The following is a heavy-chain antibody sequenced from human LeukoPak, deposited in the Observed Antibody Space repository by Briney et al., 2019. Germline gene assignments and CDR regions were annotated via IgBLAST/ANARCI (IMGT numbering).Heavy chain of an antibody. J-gene: IGHJ4*02. V-gene: IGHV4-38-2*02. CDR1: GYSISSGYY. CDR3: ARDTAMVWLGFDY. CDR2: IYHSGST. Sequence: SETLSLTCSVSGYSISSGYYWGWIRQPPGKGLEWIGSIYHSGSTYYNPSLKSRATISVDTSKNQFSLKLSSVTAADTAVYYCARDTAMVWLGFDYWGQGTLVTVSS. D-gene: IGHD5-18*01.